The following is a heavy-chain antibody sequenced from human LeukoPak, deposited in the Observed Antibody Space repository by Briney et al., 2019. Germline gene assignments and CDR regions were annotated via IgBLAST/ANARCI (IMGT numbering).Heavy chain of an antibody. Sequence: SVKVSCKASGGTFSSYAISWVRQAPGQGLEWMGGIIPIFGTANYAQKFQGRVTITTDESTSTAYMELSSLRSEDTAVYYCARSGDVVVPAASCYYYMDVWGKGTTVTVSS. CDR2: IIPIFGTA. CDR3: ARSGDVVVPAASCYYYMDV. D-gene: IGHD2-2*01. J-gene: IGHJ6*03. V-gene: IGHV1-69*05. CDR1: GGTFSSYA.